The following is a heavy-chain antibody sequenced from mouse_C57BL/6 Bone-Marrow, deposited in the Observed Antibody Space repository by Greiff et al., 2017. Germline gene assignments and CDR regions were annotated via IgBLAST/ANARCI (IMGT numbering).Heavy chain of an antibody. D-gene: IGHD1-1*01. CDR1: GYTFTSYW. J-gene: IGHJ3*01. CDR2: IDPSDSYT. V-gene: IGHV1-69*01. Sequence: QVQLQQPGAELVMPGASVKLSCKASGYTFTSYWMHWVKQRPGQGLEWIGEIDPSDSYTNYNPKFQGKSTLTVDKSSSTAYMPLSSLTSEDSAVYYCARDGSSYDWFAYWGQGTLVTVSA. CDR3: ARDGSSYDWFAY.